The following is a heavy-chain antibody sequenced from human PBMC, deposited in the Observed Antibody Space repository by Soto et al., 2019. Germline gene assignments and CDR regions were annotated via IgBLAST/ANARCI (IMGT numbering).Heavy chain of an antibody. CDR1: GFTFTSYG. Sequence: QAHLVESGGGVVQPGRSLRLSCAASGFTFTSYGMHWVRQAPGTRLEWVAVISYDGGLQHYADSVKGRFTISRDNSKNMVLLKMNSLGAEDTAVYYCVSDRGYGHASVPYSWGAGTLVSVSS. CDR2: ISYDGGLQ. D-gene: IGHD5-18*01. J-gene: IGHJ4*02. V-gene: IGHV3-30*03. CDR3: VSDRGYGHASVPYS.